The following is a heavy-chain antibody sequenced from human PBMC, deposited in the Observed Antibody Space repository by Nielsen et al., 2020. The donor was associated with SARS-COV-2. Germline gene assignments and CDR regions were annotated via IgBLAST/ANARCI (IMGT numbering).Heavy chain of an antibody. CDR3: ARDNWGRMDV. J-gene: IGHJ6*02. CDR1: GFTISSSF. D-gene: IGHD7-27*01. CDR2: IYTDGST. V-gene: IGHV3-66*01. Sequence: GGSLRLSCGASGFTISSSFMSWVRQAAGKGLDWVSVIYTDGSTSHADSVKGRFTISRDNSKNTLYLQMNSLRAVDTAVYYCARDNWGRMDVWGQGTTVTVSS.